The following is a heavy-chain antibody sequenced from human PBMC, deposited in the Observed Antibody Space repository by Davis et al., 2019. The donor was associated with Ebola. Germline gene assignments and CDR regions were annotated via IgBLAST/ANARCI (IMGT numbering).Heavy chain of an antibody. J-gene: IGHJ4*02. D-gene: IGHD1-1*01. CDR2: ISSSSYYI. CDR1: GFSITTYP. V-gene: IGHV3-21*01. CDR3: TREDWNSKNFDY. Sequence: GGSLRLSCAASGFSITTYPMNWVRQAPGKGLEWVSSISSSSYYIDYVDSVKGRFTISRDNAKNSLYLQMNSLSAEDTAVYYCTREDWNSKNFDYWGQGTLVTVSP.